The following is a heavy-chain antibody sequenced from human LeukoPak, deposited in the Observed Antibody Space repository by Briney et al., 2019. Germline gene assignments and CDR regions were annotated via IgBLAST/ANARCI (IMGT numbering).Heavy chain of an antibody. CDR2: ISSNGGIT. D-gene: IGHD3-22*01. CDR3: NFYFYDTSGSQGGSYFDY. J-gene: IGHJ4*02. Sequence: GGSLRLSCAASGFTFSSYAMHWVRQAPGKGLEYVSAISSNGGITYYANSVKGRFTISRDNSKNTLYLQMGSLRAEDMAVYYCNFYFYDTSGSQGGSYFDYWGQGTLVTVSS. CDR1: GFTFSSYA. V-gene: IGHV3-64*01.